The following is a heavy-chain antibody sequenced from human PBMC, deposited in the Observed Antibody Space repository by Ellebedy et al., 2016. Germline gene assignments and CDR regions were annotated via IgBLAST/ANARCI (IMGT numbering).Heavy chain of an antibody. CDR1: GGSISSSSYY. CDR2: IYYSGST. J-gene: IGHJ3*02. D-gene: IGHD1-1*01. CDR3: ARHGSTGTYSHDAFDI. Sequence: SETLSLTCTVSGGSISSSSYYWGWIRQPPGKGLEWIGSIYYSGSTYYNPSLKSRVTISVDTSKNQFSLKLSSVTAADTAVYYCARHGSTGTYSHDAFDIWGQGTMVTVSS. V-gene: IGHV4-39*01.